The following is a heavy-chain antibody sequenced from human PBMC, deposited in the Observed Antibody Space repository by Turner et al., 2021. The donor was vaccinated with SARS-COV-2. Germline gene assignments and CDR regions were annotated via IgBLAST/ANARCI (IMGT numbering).Heavy chain of an antibody. J-gene: IGHJ4*02. CDR2: ITGSGGST. Sequence: EVQLLESGGGLVQPGGALRLSCAASGFTFSSYAMSWVRPAPGKGREWVSAITGSGGSTYDADSVRGRFTISRDNSKNTLYLQMNSLRAEDTAVYYCAKGGFGDYVYFDYWGQGTLVTVSS. V-gene: IGHV3-23*01. D-gene: IGHD4-17*01. CDR1: GFTFSSYA. CDR3: AKGGFGDYVYFDY.